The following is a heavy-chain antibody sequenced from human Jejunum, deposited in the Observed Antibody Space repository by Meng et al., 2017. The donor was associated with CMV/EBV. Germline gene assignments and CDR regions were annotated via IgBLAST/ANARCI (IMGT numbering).Heavy chain of an antibody. CDR3: ARDRLYTNYVSVFDY. J-gene: IGHJ4*02. D-gene: IGHD4-11*01. Sequence: GITFRSYGLHWVRQAPGKGLEWVAFVRYDGGNTFYADSVEGRFTISRDDSNNALYLQMNSLRADDTAVYYCARDRLYTNYVSVFDYWGQGTLVTVSS. CDR2: VRYDGGNT. V-gene: IGHV3-30*02. CDR1: GITFRSYG.